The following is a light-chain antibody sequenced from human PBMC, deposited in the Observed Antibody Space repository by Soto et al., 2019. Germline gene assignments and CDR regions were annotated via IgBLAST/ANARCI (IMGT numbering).Light chain of an antibody. CDR3: QQYYTYPHT. J-gene: IGKJ2*01. Sequence: AIRMTQSPSSFSASTGDRVTITCRASQGISSYLAWYQQKPGKAPNLLVYAASTLQYGVPSRFSGSGSGTDFTLTISCLQSEDFATYFCQQYYTYPHTFGQGTKLEIK. CDR2: AAS. CDR1: QGISSY. V-gene: IGKV1-8*01.